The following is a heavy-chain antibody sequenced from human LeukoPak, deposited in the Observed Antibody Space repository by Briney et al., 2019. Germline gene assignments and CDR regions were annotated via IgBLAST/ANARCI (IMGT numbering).Heavy chain of an antibody. D-gene: IGHD2-2*01. CDR1: GGTFSSYA. CDR3: ARGTVVRPYYYYYMDV. Sequence: SVEVSCKASGGTFSSYAISWVRQAPGQGLEWMGRIIPILGIANYAQKFQGRVTITADKSTSTAYMELSSLRSEDTAVYYCARGTVVRPYYYYYMDVWGKGTTVTVSS. J-gene: IGHJ6*03. CDR2: IIPILGIA. V-gene: IGHV1-69*04.